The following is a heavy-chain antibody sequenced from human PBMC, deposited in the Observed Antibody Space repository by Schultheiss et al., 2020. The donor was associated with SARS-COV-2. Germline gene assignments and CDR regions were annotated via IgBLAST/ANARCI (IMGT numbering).Heavy chain of an antibody. CDR2: FDPEDGET. D-gene: IGHD1-26*01. CDR3: AREGSGSGSYYDWFDP. Sequence: ASVKVSCKVSGYTLTELSMHWVRQAPGKGLEWMGGFDPEDGETIYAQKFQGRVTMTEDTSTDTAYMELSSLRSEDTAVYYCAREGSGSGSYYDWFDPWGQGTLVTVSS. V-gene: IGHV1-24*01. J-gene: IGHJ5*02. CDR1: GYTLTELS.